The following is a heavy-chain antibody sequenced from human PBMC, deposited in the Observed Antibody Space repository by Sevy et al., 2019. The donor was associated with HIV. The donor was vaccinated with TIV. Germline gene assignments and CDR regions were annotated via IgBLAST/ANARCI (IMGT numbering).Heavy chain of an antibody. J-gene: IGHJ5*02. D-gene: IGHD3-22*01. CDR3: ARDRAEGDSSGSYYRRPWFDP. CDR2: IYYSGST. V-gene: IGHV4-61*01. Sequence: SETLSLTCTVSGGSVSSGSYYWSWIRQPPGKGLEGIGYIYYSGSTNYNPSLKSRVTISVDTSKNQFSLKLSSVTDADTAVYYCARDRAEGDSSGSYYRRPWFDPWGQGTLVTVSS. CDR1: GGSVSSGSYY.